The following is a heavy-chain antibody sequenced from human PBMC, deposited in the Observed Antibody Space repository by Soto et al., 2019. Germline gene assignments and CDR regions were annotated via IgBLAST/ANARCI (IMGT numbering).Heavy chain of an antibody. V-gene: IGHV4-4*07. CDR3: ARYSNNWFQTEGMDV. CDR1: GGSLSRYY. J-gene: IGHJ6*02. Sequence: SETLSLTCTVSGGSLSRYYWNWIRQPAGKGLEWIGRIDTSGSTNYNPSLKSRVTMSVDTSKKQFSLKLTSVTAADTAVYYCARYSNNWFQTEGMDVWGQGTTVTVS. CDR2: IDTSGST. D-gene: IGHD6-13*01.